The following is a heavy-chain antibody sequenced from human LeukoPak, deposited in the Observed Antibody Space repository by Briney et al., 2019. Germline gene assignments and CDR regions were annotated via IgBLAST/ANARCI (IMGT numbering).Heavy chain of an antibody. J-gene: IGHJ1*01. V-gene: IGHV3-21*01. D-gene: IGHD3-3*01. CDR3: ARGPDYDFWSGYYTEYFQH. CDR2: ISSSSSYI. Sequence: PGGSLRLSCAASGFTFSSYSMNWVRQAPGKGLEWVSSISSSSSYIYYADSVKGRFTISRDNAKNSLYLQMNSLRAEDTAVYYCARGPDYDFWSGYYTEYFQHWGQGTLVTVSS. CDR1: GFTFSSYS.